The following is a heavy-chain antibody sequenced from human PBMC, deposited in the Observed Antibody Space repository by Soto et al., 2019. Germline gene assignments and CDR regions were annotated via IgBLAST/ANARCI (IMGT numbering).Heavy chain of an antibody. CDR1: GYTFTSFG. CDR2: INPNNGDT. Sequence: ASVKVSCTASGYTFTSFGISWVRQAPGQGLEWIGWINPNNGDTNYIQKFQGRVTMTTDTSTSTVHMELRSLRSDDTAVYYCARDRSTNDYWGQGTLVTVS. D-gene: IGHD2-2*01. J-gene: IGHJ4*02. V-gene: IGHV1-18*01. CDR3: ARDRSTNDY.